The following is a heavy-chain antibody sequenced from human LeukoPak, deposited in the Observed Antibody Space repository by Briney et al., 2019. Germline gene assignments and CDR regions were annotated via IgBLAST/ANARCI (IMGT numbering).Heavy chain of an antibody. Sequence: PSETLSLTCTVSGGSISSYYWNWVRQPPGKGLEWIGYIYTSGSTNYNPSLKSRVTISVDTSKNQFSLKLSSVTAADTAVYYCARHMTTVTSNCFDPWGQGTLVTVSS. CDR3: ARHMTTVTSNCFDP. CDR1: GGSISSYY. V-gene: IGHV4-4*09. D-gene: IGHD4-11*01. CDR2: IYTSGST. J-gene: IGHJ5*02.